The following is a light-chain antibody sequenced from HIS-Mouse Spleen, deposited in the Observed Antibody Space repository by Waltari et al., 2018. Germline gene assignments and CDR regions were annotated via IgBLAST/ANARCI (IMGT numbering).Light chain of an antibody. Sequence: QSALTQPASVSGSPGQSITLSCPGPSSDVGGYNYVSWYQHHPGKAPKLMIYDVSNRPSGVSNRFSGSKSGNTASLTISGLQAEDEADYYCSSYTSSSTYVFGTGTKVTVL. J-gene: IGLJ1*01. CDR1: SSDVGGYNY. CDR3: SSYTSSSTYV. CDR2: DVS. V-gene: IGLV2-14*03.